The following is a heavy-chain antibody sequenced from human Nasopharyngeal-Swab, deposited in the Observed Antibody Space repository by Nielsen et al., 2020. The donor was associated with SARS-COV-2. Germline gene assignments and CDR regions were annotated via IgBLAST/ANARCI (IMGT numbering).Heavy chain of an antibody. J-gene: IGHJ6*03. D-gene: IGHD2-2*01. CDR2: ISAYNGNT. Sequence: ASVKVSCKASGYTFTSYGISWVRQAPGQGLEWMGWISAYNGNTNYAQKLQGRVTMTTDTSTSTAYMELRSLRSDDTAVYYCARVRREYCSSTGCYPGYYYYTDVWGKGTTVTVSS. CDR3: ARVRREYCSSTGCYPGYYYYTDV. V-gene: IGHV1-18*04. CDR1: GYTFTSYG.